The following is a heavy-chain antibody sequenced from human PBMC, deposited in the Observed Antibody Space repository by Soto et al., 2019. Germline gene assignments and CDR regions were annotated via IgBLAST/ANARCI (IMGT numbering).Heavy chain of an antibody. CDR1: GASLSSISYY. Sequence: QLQLQESGPGLVKPSETLSLNCTVSGASLSSISYYWGWIRQPPGKGLEWAGSIFFTGNIYYNPSLKSRVTTSVDTSSTQFPLMVNSVTAAATAGYYCASRHCRGGSCYTPGFDSWGQGALVTVSS. J-gene: IGHJ4*02. D-gene: IGHD2-15*01. V-gene: IGHV4-39*01. CDR2: IFFTGNI. CDR3: ASRHCRGGSCYTPGFDS.